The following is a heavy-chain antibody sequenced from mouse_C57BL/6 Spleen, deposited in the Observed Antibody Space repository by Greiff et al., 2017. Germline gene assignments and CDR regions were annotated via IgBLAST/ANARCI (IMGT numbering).Heavy chain of an antibody. V-gene: IGHV1-9*01. CDR3: ARKGIITAVVADYFDY. D-gene: IGHD1-1*01. Sequence: QVQLQQSGAELMKPGASVKLSCKATGYTFTGYWIEWVKRRPGHGLEWIGEILPGSGSTNYNAKFKGKATFTADTSSNTAYMQLSSLTTEDSAIYYCARKGIITAVVADYFDYWGQGTTLTVSS. J-gene: IGHJ2*01. CDR1: GYTFTGYW. CDR2: ILPGSGST.